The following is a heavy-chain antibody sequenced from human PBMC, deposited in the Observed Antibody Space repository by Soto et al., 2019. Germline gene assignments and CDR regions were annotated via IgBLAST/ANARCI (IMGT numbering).Heavy chain of an antibody. J-gene: IGHJ4*02. Sequence: QVQLVQSGAEVKKPGASVKVSCKASGYTFTSYAMHWVRQAPGQRLEWMGWINAGNGNTKYSQKFQGRVTITRDTSASTAYMELSSLRSEDTAVYYCATYTKKLKYCSGGSCYSSFDYWGQGTLVTVSS. CDR3: ATYTKKLKYCSGGSCYSSFDY. D-gene: IGHD2-15*01. V-gene: IGHV1-3*01. CDR2: INAGNGNT. CDR1: GYTFTSYA.